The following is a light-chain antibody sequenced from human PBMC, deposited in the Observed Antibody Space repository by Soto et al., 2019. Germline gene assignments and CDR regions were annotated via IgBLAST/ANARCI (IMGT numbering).Light chain of an antibody. Sequence: QSALTQPASVSGSPGQSITIPCSGTRRDVGGYNYVSWYQQHPGKAPKLIIYEVDNRPSGVSDRFSGSKSGNTASLTISGLQSEDAAEYFCSSYKSTTPLYVFGPGTKLTVL. CDR1: RRDVGGYNY. CDR3: SSYKSTTPLYV. V-gene: IGLV2-14*03. J-gene: IGLJ1*01. CDR2: EVD.